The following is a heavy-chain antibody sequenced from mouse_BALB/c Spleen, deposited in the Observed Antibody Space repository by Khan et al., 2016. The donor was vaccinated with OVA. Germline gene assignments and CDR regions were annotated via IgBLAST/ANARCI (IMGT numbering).Heavy chain of an antibody. Sequence: QVQLKESGAELARPGASVKLSCKASGYTFTDYYINWVKQRTGQGLEWIGEISPGSGDTYYNERFKGKATLTADNSSSIAYMQLSSLTSEASAVYFCARRDYFGYTFAYWGQGTLVTVSA. J-gene: IGHJ3*01. CDR2: ISPGSGDT. CDR1: GYTFTDYY. CDR3: ARRDYFGYTFAY. D-gene: IGHD1-2*01. V-gene: IGHV1-77*01.